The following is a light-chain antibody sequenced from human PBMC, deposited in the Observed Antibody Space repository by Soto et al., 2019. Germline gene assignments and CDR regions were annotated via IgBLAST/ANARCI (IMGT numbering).Light chain of an antibody. J-gene: IGLJ2*01. CDR1: ISDVGGYNY. CDR3: SSSTDTSIL. Sequence: QSALTQPPSASGSPGQSVTISCTGTISDVGGYNYVAWYQQHPGKAPKLMIYEVNKRPSGVPDRFSGSKSGSTASLTVSGLQAEDEADYYCSSSTDTSILFGGGTKVTVL. CDR2: EVN. V-gene: IGLV2-8*01.